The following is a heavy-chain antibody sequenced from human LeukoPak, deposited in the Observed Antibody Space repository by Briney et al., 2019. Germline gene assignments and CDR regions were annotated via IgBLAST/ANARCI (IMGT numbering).Heavy chain of an antibody. V-gene: IGHV4-4*02. D-gene: IGHD3-9*01. CDR2: IHRDGRT. CDR1: GVSISTSEW. J-gene: IGHJ4*02. Sequence: TSETLSLTCAVSGVSISTSEWWIWVRQPPGQGLEWIGEIHRDGRTRYNPSLTSRVTMSTDYSKNQFSLNVRFVTAADTAIYYCGKTDIYFNPIDYWGPGSLVTVSS. CDR3: GKTDIYFNPIDY.